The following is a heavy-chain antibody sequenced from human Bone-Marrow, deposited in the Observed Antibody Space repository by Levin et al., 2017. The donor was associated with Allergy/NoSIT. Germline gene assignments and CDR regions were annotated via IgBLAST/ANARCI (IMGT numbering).Heavy chain of an antibody. CDR1: GGSSSFDY. CDR2: IHYTGST. CDR3: ARQSGHYLKSLFDY. V-gene: IGHV4-59*01. J-gene: IGHJ4*02. D-gene: IGHD1-26*01. Sequence: SQTLSLTCTVSGGSSSFDYCSWIRQPPGKGLEWIGYIHYTGSTNYIPSLRGRVTISADTSNNQFTLRLSSVTAADTAVYYCARQSGHYLKSLFDYWGQGTLVTVSS.